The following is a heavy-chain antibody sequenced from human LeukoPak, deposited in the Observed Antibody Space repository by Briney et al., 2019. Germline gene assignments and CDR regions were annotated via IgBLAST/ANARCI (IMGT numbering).Heavy chain of an antibody. J-gene: IGHJ4*02. CDR2: INGSGSSI. CDR3: AREYSNSGSYYSFES. Sequence: PGGSLRLSCAGSGLIFSNYEMNWVRQAPGKGLEWVAYINGSGSSIYYADSVKGRFTVSRDNAKNSLYLQLNSLRAEDTAVYYCAREYSNSGSYYSFESWGQGTLVTVSS. D-gene: IGHD1-26*01. V-gene: IGHV3-48*03. CDR1: GLIFSNYE.